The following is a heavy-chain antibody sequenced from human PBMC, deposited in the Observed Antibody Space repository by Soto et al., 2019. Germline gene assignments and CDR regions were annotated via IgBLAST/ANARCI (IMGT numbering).Heavy chain of an antibody. V-gene: IGHV3-48*02. Sequence: GGSLRLSCAASGFTFSSYSMNWVRQAPGKGLEWVSYISSSSSTIYYADSVKGRFTISRDNAKNSLYLQMNSLRDEDTAVYYCARDSYYYGSGPIDYWGQGTLVTVSS. CDR1: GFTFSSYS. CDR3: ARDSYYYGSGPIDY. CDR2: ISSSSSTI. D-gene: IGHD3-10*01. J-gene: IGHJ4*02.